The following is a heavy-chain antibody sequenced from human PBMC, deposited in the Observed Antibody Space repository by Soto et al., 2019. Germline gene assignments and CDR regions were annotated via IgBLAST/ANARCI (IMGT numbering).Heavy chain of an antibody. CDR1: GFTFSSYG. CDR3: ARDLDSSSFAFDY. D-gene: IGHD6-13*01. CDR2: IWYDGSNK. V-gene: IGHV3-33*01. J-gene: IGHJ4*02. Sequence: QVQLVESGGGVVQPGRSLRLSCAASGFTFSSYGMHWVRQAPGKGLEWVAVIWYDGSNKYYADSVKGRFTISRDNSKNTLYLQMNSLRAEDTAVYYCARDLDSSSFAFDYWGQGTLVTVSS.